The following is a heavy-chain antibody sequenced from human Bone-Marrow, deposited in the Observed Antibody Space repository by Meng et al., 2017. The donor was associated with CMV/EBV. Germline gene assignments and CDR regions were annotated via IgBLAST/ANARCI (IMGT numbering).Heavy chain of an antibody. CDR1: GFTFSSYG. CDR2: IRYDGSNK. Sequence: GGSLRLSCAASGFTFSSYGMHWVRQAPGKGLEWVAFIRYDGSNKYYADSVKGRFTISRDNSKNTLYLQMNSLKTEDTAVYYCTTDYGSGSSRRQGYYGMDVWGQGTTVTVSS. CDR3: TTDYGSGSSRRQGYYGMDV. J-gene: IGHJ6*02. D-gene: IGHD3-10*01. V-gene: IGHV3-30*02.